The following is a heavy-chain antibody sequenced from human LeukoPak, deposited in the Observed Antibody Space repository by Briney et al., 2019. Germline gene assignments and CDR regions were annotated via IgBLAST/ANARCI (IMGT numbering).Heavy chain of an antibody. D-gene: IGHD6-19*01. V-gene: IGHV4-59*12. CDR1: GGSISSYY. Sequence: PSETLSLTCTVSGGSISSYYWSWIRQPPGKGLEWIGYIYYSGSTNYNPSLKSRVTISVDTSKNQFSLKLSSVTAADTAVYYCAAIAAREEVGAIAVAGTNIRNWFDPWGQGTLVTVSS. J-gene: IGHJ5*02. CDR2: IYYSGST. CDR3: AAIAAREEVGAIAVAGTNIRNWFDP.